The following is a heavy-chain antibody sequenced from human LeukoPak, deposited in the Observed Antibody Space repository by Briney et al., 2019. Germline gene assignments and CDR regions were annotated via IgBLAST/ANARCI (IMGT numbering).Heavy chain of an antibody. CDR3: AMTVAADC. D-gene: IGHD6-19*01. J-gene: IGHJ4*02. CDR1: GFTFNNYA. CDR2: ISDSGGST. Sequence: PGGSLRLSCAASGFTFNNYAMTWVRQAPGKGLEWVSTISDSGGSTYYADSVKGRFTISRDNSKNTLYLQVSNLKAEDTALYYCAMTVAADCWGQGTLVTVSS. V-gene: IGHV3-23*01.